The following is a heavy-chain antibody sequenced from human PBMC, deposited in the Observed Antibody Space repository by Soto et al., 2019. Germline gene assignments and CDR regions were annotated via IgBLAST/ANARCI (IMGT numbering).Heavy chain of an antibody. Sequence: GESLKISCAASGFTFGAFSLSWVRQAPGKGLEWVSAISDSGGSTYYADSVKGRFTISRDNSKNTLYLQMNSLRAEDTAVYYCATGGSYGYNYFDYWGQGTLVTVSS. CDR3: ATGGSYGYNYFDY. CDR2: ISDSGGST. J-gene: IGHJ4*02. CDR1: GFTFGAFS. V-gene: IGHV3-23*01. D-gene: IGHD5-18*01.